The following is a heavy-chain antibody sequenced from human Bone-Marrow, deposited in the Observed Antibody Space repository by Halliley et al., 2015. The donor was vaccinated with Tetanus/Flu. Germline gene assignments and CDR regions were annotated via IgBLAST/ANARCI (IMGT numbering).Heavy chain of an antibody. CDR3: ASLYYDYVWGSYRYRVGLDV. Sequence: YGGSPSTTPPLKSRAPISLDTSKNQFSLKLSSVTAADTAVYYCASLYYDYVWGSYRYRVGLDVWGQGTTVTVSS. J-gene: IGHJ6*02. CDR2: YGGSP. V-gene: IGHV4-59*01. D-gene: IGHD3-16*02.